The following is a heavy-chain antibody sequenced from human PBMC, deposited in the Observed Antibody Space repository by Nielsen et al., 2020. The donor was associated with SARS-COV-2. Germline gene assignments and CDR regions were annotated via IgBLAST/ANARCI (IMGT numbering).Heavy chain of an antibody. CDR1: GFTFSSYS. CDR2: ISSSSSYI. CDR3: AREMNSEKAFDI. D-gene: IGHD1/OR15-1a*01. Sequence: GESLKISCAASGFTFSSYSMNWVRQAPGKGLEWVSSISSSSSYIYYADSVKGRFTISRDNAKNSLYLQINSLRAEDTAVYYCAREMNSEKAFDIWGQGTMVTVSS. J-gene: IGHJ3*02. V-gene: IGHV3-21*01.